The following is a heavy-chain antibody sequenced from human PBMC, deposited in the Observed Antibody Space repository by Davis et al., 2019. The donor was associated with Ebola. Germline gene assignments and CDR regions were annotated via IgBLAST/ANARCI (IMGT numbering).Heavy chain of an antibody. CDR3: AKDIHSGPNYYGMDV. V-gene: IGHV3-30*18. J-gene: IGHJ6*02. Sequence: GESLKISCAASGFTFSTYGMHWVRQAPGKGLEWVAVISDDGRNKFYADSVKGRFTISRDNSKKTLYLQMNSLRAEDTAVYYCAKDIHSGPNYYGMDVWGQGTTVTVSS. D-gene: IGHD2-21*01. CDR1: GFTFSTYG. CDR2: ISDDGRNK.